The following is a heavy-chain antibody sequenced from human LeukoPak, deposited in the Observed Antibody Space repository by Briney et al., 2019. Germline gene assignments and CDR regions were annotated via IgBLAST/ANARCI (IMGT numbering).Heavy chain of an antibody. D-gene: IGHD2-21*02. V-gene: IGHV3-20*04. J-gene: IGHJ3*02. CDR2: INWNGGST. CDR1: GFTFDDYD. CDR3: AKDLSKVVVVTATCDAFDI. Sequence: GGSLRLSCAASGFTFDDYDMSWVRQAPGKGLEWVSDINWNGGSTGYADSVKGRFTISRDNAKNSLYLQMNSLRAEDTALYYCAKDLSKVVVVTATCDAFDIWGQGTMVTVSS.